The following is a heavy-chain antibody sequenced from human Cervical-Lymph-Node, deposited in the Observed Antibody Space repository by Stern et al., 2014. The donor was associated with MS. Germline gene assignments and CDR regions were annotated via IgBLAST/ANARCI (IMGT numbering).Heavy chain of an antibody. Sequence: QVQLQDSGPGLVKPSETLSLTCTVSGGSISSYYWSWIRQPTGKGLEWIGYIYYSGSTNYNPSLKSRVTISVDTSKNQFSLKLSSVTAADTAVYYCARAPYSSSWYYFDYWGQGTLVTVSS. CDR1: GGSISSYY. D-gene: IGHD6-13*01. V-gene: IGHV4-59*01. CDR3: ARAPYSSSWYYFDY. CDR2: IYYSGST. J-gene: IGHJ4*02.